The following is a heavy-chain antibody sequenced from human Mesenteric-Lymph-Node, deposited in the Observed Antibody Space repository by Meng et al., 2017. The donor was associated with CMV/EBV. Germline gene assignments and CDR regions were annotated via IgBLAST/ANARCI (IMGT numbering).Heavy chain of an antibody. CDR2: INPTGGST. CDR3: ARGNSSPARHYYGMDV. J-gene: IGHJ6*02. CDR1: GYTFTSYY. Sequence: ASVKVSCKASGYTFTSYYMHWVRQAPGQGLEWMGMINPTGGSTTYTQKFQGRVTMTRDTSTTTVYMELSSLRSEDTAVYYCARGNSSPARHYYGMDVWGQGTTVTVSS. V-gene: IGHV1-46*01. D-gene: IGHD2-15*01.